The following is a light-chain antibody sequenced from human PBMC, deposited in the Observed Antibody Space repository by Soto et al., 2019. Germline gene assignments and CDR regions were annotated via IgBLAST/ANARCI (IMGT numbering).Light chain of an antibody. J-gene: IGLJ7*01. CDR1: SSDVGRYNF. Sequence: QSALTQPASVSGSPGQSITISCTGSSSDVGRYNFVSWYQQHPGKAPQLMIFEVTNRPSGVSDRFSGSKSGNTASLTISGLQTEDDADYYCSSYTTSGTLVFGGGTQLTVL. CDR2: EVT. CDR3: SSYTTSGTLV. V-gene: IGLV2-14*01.